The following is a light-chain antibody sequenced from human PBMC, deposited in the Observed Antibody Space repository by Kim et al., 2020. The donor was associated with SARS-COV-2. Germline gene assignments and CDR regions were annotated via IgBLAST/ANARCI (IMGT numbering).Light chain of an antibody. CDR3: LLFYGAEGV. J-gene: IGLJ3*02. V-gene: IGLV7-46*01. CDR1: AGAVPGCNW. CDR2: DTN. Sequence: PGRAVTLSGAARAGAVPGCNWPYWSQQKPGQAPRTLIYDTNIKHSWAPGRFSGSLRGGKAALTLSGAQPEDEAEYYCLLFYGAEGVFGGGTQLTVL.